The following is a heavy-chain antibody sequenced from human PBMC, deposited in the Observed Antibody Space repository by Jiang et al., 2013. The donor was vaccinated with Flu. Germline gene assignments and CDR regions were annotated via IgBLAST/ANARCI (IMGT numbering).Heavy chain of an antibody. V-gene: IGHV1-3*01. CDR1: YTFTSYA. CDR3: ARETVDTAMVTYYYYGMDV. D-gene: IGHD5-18*01. CDR2: INAGNGNT. Sequence: YTFTSYAMHWVRQAPGQRLEWMGWINAGNGNTKYSQKFQGRVTITRDTSASTAYMELSSLRSEDTAVYYCARETVDTAMVTYYYYGMDVWGQGTTVTVSS. J-gene: IGHJ6*02.